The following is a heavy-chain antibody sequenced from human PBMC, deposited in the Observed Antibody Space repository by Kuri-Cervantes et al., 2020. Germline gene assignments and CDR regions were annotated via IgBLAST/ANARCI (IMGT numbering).Heavy chain of an antibody. CDR2: IYHSGST. Sequence: SATLSLTCAVSGGSISSGGYSWSWVRQPPGKGLEWIGYIYHSGSTYYNPSLKSRVTISVDRSKNQFSLKLSSVTAADTAVYYCARYGSGSYYNGFDDAFDIWGQGTMVTVSS. CDR3: ARYGSGSYYNGFDDAFDI. J-gene: IGHJ3*02. D-gene: IGHD3-10*01. CDR1: GGSISSGGYS. V-gene: IGHV4-30-2*01.